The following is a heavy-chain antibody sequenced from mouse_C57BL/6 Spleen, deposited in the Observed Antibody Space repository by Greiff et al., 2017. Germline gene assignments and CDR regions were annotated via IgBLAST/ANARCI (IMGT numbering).Heavy chain of an antibody. Sequence: EVKLVESGAELVKPGASVKLSCTASGFNIKDYYMHWVKQRTEQGLEWIGRIDPEDGETKYAPKFQGKATITADTSSNTAYLQLSSLTAEDTAVYYCARSSGYVNYAMDYWGQGTSVTVSS. CDR3: ARSSGYVNYAMDY. CDR1: GFNIKDYY. D-gene: IGHD3-2*02. CDR2: IDPEDGET. J-gene: IGHJ4*01. V-gene: IGHV14-2*01.